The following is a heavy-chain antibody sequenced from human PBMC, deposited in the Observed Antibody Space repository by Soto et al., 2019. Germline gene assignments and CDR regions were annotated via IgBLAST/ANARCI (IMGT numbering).Heavy chain of an antibody. J-gene: IGHJ4*02. V-gene: IGHV3-21*01. Sequence: GGSLRLSCAASGFTFSGYSMNWVRQAPGKGLEWVSSISSSSSYIYYADSVKGRFTISRGNAKNSLYLQMNSLRAEDTAVYYCARGSSSWLDYWGQGTLVTVSS. CDR2: ISSSSSYI. D-gene: IGHD6-13*01. CDR1: GFTFSGYS. CDR3: ARGSSSWLDY.